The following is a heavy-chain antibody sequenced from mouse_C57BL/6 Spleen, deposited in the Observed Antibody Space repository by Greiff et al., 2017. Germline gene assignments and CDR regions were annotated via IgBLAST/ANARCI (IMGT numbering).Heavy chain of an antibody. CDR2: IYPGNSDT. Sequence: EVQLQQSGTVLARPGASVKMSCKTSGYTFTSYWMHWVNQRPGQGLEWIGAIYPGNSDTSSNQKLKGKAKLTAVPSDSTAYMERSSLTNEDSAVYYCTRAYGYDVGPFAYWGNGTLVTVAA. D-gene: IGHD2-2*01. J-gene: IGHJ3*01. V-gene: IGHV1-5*01. CDR3: TRAYGYDVGPFAY. CDR1: GYTFTSYW.